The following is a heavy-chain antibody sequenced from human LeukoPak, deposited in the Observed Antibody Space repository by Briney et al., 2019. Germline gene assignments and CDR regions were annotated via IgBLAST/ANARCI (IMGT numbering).Heavy chain of an antibody. CDR1: GGSISSYY. CDR3: ARDRYYGSGSYYNRWFDP. CDR2: IYTSRST. Sequence: SETLSLTCTVSGGSISSYYWSWIRQPAGKGLEWIGRIYTSRSTNYNPSLKSRVTMSVDTSKNQFSLKLSSVTAADTAVYYCARDRYYGSGSYYNRWFDPWGQGTLVTVSS. J-gene: IGHJ5*02. V-gene: IGHV4-4*07. D-gene: IGHD3-10*01.